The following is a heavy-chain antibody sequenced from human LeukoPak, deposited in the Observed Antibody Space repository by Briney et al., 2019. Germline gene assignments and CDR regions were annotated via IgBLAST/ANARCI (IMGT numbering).Heavy chain of an antibody. CDR3: ARENRIVGATRWFDP. J-gene: IGHJ5*02. D-gene: IGHD1-26*01. Sequence: PGGSLRLSCAASGFTFSSYAMSWVRQAPGRGLEWVSAISGSGGSTYYADSVKGRFTISRDNSKNTLYLQMNSLRAEDTAVYYCARENRIVGATRWFDPWGQGTLVTVSS. CDR2: ISGSGGST. CDR1: GFTFSSYA. V-gene: IGHV3-23*01.